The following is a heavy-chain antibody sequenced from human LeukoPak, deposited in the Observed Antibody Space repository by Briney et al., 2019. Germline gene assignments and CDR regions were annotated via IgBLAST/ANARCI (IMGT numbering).Heavy chain of an antibody. CDR2: MNPNSGNT. CDR3: AGGYIGILGYYYMDV. V-gene: IGHV1-8*03. J-gene: IGHJ6*03. Sequence: ASVKVSCKASGYTFTSYDINWVRQATGQGLEWMGWMNPNSGNTGYAQKFQGRVTITRNTSISTAYMELSSLRSEDTAVYYCAGGYIGILGYYYMDVWGKGTTVTVSS. CDR1: GYTFTSYD. D-gene: IGHD3-10*01.